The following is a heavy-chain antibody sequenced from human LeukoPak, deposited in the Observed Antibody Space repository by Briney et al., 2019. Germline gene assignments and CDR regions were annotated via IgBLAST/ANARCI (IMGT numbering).Heavy chain of an antibody. Sequence: GGSLRLSCVASGFTFNTYTMNWVRQAPGKGLEWISCVGRDGSIHYADSVKGRITISRDNAKNSLFLQMNSLRAEDTAIYYCARRYYDTTGYAFDIWGQGTMVTVS. CDR2: VGRDGSI. D-gene: IGHD3-22*01. CDR1: GFTFNTYT. V-gene: IGHV3-21*01. J-gene: IGHJ3*02. CDR3: ARRYYDTTGYAFDI.